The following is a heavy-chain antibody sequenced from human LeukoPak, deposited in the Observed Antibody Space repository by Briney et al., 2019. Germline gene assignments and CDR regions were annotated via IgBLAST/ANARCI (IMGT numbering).Heavy chain of an antibody. J-gene: IGHJ4*02. CDR1: GDSISSSPYY. CDR3: ARLSSNGATYFDY. V-gene: IGHV4-39*01. D-gene: IGHD6-13*01. CDR2: ISRSVGT. Sequence: SETLSLTCSVSGDSISSSPYYWGWIRQPPGKELEWIGKISRSVGTHYNPSLKSRVTISIDMSKNQFSLKLNAVTAADTAVYYCARLSSNGATYFDYRGQGTLVTVSS.